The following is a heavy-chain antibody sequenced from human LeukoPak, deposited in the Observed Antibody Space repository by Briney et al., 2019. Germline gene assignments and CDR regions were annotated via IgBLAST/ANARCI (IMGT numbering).Heavy chain of an antibody. CDR1: RFTFSYYG. J-gene: IGHJ4*02. V-gene: IGHV3-33*01. CDR3: ARWGSGGLTLDY. D-gene: IGHD3-10*01. Sequence: PGGSLRLSCATSRFTFSYYGMHWVRQAPGKGLEWVAVIWNDATNKYYADSVKGRFTISKDNSRNTLNLQMDSLRAEDTAVYYCARWGSGGLTLDYWGQGTLVTVSS. CDR2: IWNDATNK.